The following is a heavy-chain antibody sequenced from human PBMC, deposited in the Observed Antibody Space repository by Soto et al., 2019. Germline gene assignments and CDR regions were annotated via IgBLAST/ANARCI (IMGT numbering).Heavy chain of an antibody. CDR2: ISSSSSTI. D-gene: IGHD4-17*01. CDR1: GFTFSSYS. V-gene: IGHV3-48*02. CDR3: AREYTTVTTLLNWFDP. J-gene: IGHJ5*02. Sequence: GGSLRLSCAASGFTFSSYSMNWVRQAPGKGLEWVSYISSSSSTIYYADSVKGRFTISRDNAKNSLYLQMNSLRDEDTAVYYCAREYTTVTTLLNWFDPWGQVPLVTFST.